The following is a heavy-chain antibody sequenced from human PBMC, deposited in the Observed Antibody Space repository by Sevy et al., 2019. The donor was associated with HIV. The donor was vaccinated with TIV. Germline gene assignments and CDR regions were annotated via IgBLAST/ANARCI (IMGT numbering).Heavy chain of an antibody. D-gene: IGHD6-19*01. V-gene: IGHV3-21*01. CDR1: GFTFSLYA. CDR3: ARPSSGWTAGDY. CDR2: ISDGGIDK. Sequence: GGSLRLSCAASGFTFSLYAMNWVRQAPGKGLEWVSSISDGGIDKYYADSMKGRFTISRDNAKNSLYLQINSLRVEDTAVYYCARPSSGWTAGDYWGQGTLVTVSS. J-gene: IGHJ4*02.